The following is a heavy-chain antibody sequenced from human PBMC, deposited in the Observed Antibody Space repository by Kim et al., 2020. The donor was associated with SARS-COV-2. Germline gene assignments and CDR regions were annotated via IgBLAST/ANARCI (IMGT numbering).Heavy chain of an antibody. CDR1: GFTFSTYG. CDR3: ARAYGDYGNGYGWYFDY. J-gene: IGHJ4*01. D-gene: IGHD4-17*01. Sequence: GGSLRLSCVASGFTFSTYGMHWVRQAPGKGLEWVAVIWYGGRNKYYADSVKGRFTISRDNSKNTLYLQMNSLRAEDTAVYYCARAYGDYGNGYGWYFDY. CDR2: IWYGGRNK. V-gene: IGHV3-33*01.